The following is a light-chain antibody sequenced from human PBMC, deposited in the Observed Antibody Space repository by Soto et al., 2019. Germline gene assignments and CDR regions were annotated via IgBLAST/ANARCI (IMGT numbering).Light chain of an antibody. Sequence: DIQMTQSPSTLSASVGDRVTITCRASQSISSWLAWYQQKPGKAPKLLIYDASSLESGVPSRFSGSGSGTEFTLTNSSLQPDDFATYFCQQYDTFSPWMFGQGTKVDIK. J-gene: IGKJ1*01. CDR1: QSISSW. V-gene: IGKV1-5*01. CDR2: DAS. CDR3: QQYDTFSPWM.